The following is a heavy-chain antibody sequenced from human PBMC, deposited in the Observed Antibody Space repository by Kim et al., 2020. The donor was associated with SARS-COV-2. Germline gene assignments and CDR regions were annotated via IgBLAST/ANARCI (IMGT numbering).Heavy chain of an antibody. J-gene: IGHJ5*02. Sequence: GGSLRLSCAASGFTFSSYWMSWVRQAPGKGLEWVANIKQDGSEKYYVDSVKGRFTISRDNAKNSLYLQMNSLRAEDTAVYYCARDYCSGGSCHLSWFDPWGQGTLVTVSS. D-gene: IGHD2-15*01. V-gene: IGHV3-7*01. CDR2: IKQDGSEK. CDR3: ARDYCSGGSCHLSWFDP. CDR1: GFTFSSYW.